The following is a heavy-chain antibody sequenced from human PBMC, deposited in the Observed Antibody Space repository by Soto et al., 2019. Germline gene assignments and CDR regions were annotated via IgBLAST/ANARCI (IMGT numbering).Heavy chain of an antibody. CDR1: GFTFSNAW. D-gene: IGHD2-2*01. V-gene: IGHV3-15*01. CDR2: IKSKTDGGTT. Sequence: EVQLVESGVGLVKPGGSLRLSCAASGFTFSNAWMSWVRQAPGKGLEWVGRIKSKTDGGTTDYAAPVKGRFTISRDDSKNTLYLQMNSLKTEDTAVYYCTTDPTVVVPAAMNPIALGPNPRYYYYYMDVWGKGTTVTVSS. CDR3: TTDPTVVVPAAMNPIALGPNPRYYYYYMDV. J-gene: IGHJ6*03.